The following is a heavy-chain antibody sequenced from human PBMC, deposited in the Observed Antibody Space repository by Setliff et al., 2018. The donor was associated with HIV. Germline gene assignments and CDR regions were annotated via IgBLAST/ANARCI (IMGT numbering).Heavy chain of an antibody. CDR3: ARGSSTYWYSIFRNYYYHMDV. J-gene: IGHJ6*03. D-gene: IGHD2-8*02. V-gene: IGHV4-34*01. CDR1: GGSFSGYY. CDR2: VTHSGRT. Sequence: LSLTCAVYGGSFSGYYWSWIRQPPGKGLEWIGEVTHSGRTNYNPSLESRVTTSVDTSKKQFSLRLTSVTAADTAVYYCARGSSTYWYSIFRNYYYHMDVWGKGTTVTVSS.